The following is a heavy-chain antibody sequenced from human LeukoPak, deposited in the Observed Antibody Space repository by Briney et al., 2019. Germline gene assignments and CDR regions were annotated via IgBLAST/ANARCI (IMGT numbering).Heavy chain of an antibody. J-gene: IGHJ4*02. CDR2: ISSSSSYI. CDR1: GFDFSTYA. V-gene: IGHV3-21*01. D-gene: IGHD6-13*01. Sequence: GGSLRLSCAAPGFDFSTYAINWVRQAPGKGLGWVSSISSSSSYIYYADSVKGRFTISRDNAKNSLYLQMNSLRAEDTAVYYCARDKAAAGFFDYWGQGTLVTVSS. CDR3: ARDKAAAGFFDY.